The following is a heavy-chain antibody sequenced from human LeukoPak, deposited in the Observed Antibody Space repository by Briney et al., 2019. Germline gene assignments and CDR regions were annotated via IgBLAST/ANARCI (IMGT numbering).Heavy chain of an antibody. D-gene: IGHD3-10*01. V-gene: IGHV3-30*07. CDR1: GFTFSSYA. CDR3: AKDRVLWFGELLITLDY. J-gene: IGHJ4*02. CDR2: ISYDGSNK. Sequence: GRSLRLSCAASGFTFSSYAMHWVRQAPGKGLEWVAVISYDGSNKYYADSVKGRFTISRDNSKNTLYLQMNSLRAEDTAVYYCAKDRVLWFGELLITLDYWGQGTLVTVSS.